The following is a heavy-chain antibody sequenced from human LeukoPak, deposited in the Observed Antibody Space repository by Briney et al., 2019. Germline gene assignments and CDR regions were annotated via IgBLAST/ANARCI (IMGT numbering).Heavy chain of an antibody. D-gene: IGHD3-10*01. CDR1: GGSISSSSYY. V-gene: IGHV4-39*07. Sequence: PSETLSLTCTVSGGSISSSSYYWGWIRQPPGKGLEWIGSIYYSGSTYYNPSLKSRVTISVDTSKNQFSLKLSSVTAADTAVYYCAREIREGSGKKISYYMDVWGKGTTVTVSS. CDR3: AREIREGSGKKISYYMDV. J-gene: IGHJ6*03. CDR2: IYYSGST.